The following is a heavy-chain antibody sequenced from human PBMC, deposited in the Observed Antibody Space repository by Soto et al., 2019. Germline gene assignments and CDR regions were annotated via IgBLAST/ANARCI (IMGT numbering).Heavy chain of an antibody. D-gene: IGHD3-22*01. CDR3: TTASTSYDDGSCSRPANYIDY. J-gene: IGHJ4*02. Sequence: GGSLRLSCAASGFTFSNAWMSWVRQAPGKGLGWVCRIKSKTACGTADYAAPDKGRITISRDDSKNLLYLQTISRNTDKKAVYYCTTASTSYDDGSCSRPANYIDYWGQGTLVTVSS. CDR1: GFTFSNAW. CDR2: IKSKTACGTA. V-gene: IGHV3-15*01.